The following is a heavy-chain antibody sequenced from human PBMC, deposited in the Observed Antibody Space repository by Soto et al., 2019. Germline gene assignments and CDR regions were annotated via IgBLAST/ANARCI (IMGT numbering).Heavy chain of an antibody. V-gene: IGHV3-74*03. CDR3: AREAGYCSRTSCYRRAFDT. D-gene: IGHD2-2*01. Sequence: EVQLLESGGDLVQPGGSLRLSCAASGFTFSGHWMHWVCQVPGKGLEWVSRINTDGGSSAYADSVKGRFSISRDNAKNTLYLQMNGLRAEDTAVYYCAREAGYCSRTSCYRRAFDTWGQGTTVTVSS. CDR1: GFTFSGHW. J-gene: IGHJ3*02. CDR2: INTDGGSS.